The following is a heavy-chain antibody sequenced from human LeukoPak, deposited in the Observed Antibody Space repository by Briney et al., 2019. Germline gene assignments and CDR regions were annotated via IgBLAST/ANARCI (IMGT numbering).Heavy chain of an antibody. J-gene: IGHJ3*02. CDR2: ISGSGGSS. CDR1: GFTFSSYA. D-gene: IGHD5-12*01. Sequence: GGSLRLSCAASGFTFSSYAMTWLRQAPGKGLEWVSGISGSGGSSYSADSVKGRFTISRDNSKKTLYMQMNSLRGEDRALYYCTKHRGGWIDAFDIWGQGTMVTVSS. V-gene: IGHV3-23*01. CDR3: TKHRGGWIDAFDI.